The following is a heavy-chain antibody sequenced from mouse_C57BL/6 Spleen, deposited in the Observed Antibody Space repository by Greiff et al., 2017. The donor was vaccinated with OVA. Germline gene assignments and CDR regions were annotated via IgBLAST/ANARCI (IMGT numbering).Heavy chain of an antibody. V-gene: IGHV1-80*01. CDR3: AREGYYGSSPYYAMDY. CDR1: GYAFSSYW. J-gene: IGHJ4*01. Sequence: VQLQQSGAELVKPGASVKISCKASGYAFSSYWMNWVKQRPGKGLEWIGQIYPGDGDTNYNGKFKGKATLTADKSSSTAYMQLSSLTSEDSAVYFCAREGYYGSSPYYAMDYWGQGTSVTVSS. CDR2: IYPGDGDT. D-gene: IGHD1-1*01.